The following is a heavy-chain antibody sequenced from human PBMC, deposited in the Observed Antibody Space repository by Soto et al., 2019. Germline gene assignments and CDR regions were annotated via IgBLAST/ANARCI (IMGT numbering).Heavy chain of an antibody. CDR1: GFTFSSYG. J-gene: IGHJ4*02. CDR3: ARDLLGRYGDHPLGFDY. Sequence: QVQLVESGGGVVQPGRSPRLSCAASGFTFSSYGMHWVRQAPGKGLEWVAGIWYDGSNKYYADSVKGRFTISRANSKNTLYLQMNSLTAEDTAVYHCARDLLGRYGDHPLGFDYWGQGTLVTVSS. V-gene: IGHV3-33*01. D-gene: IGHD4-17*01. CDR2: IWYDGSNK.